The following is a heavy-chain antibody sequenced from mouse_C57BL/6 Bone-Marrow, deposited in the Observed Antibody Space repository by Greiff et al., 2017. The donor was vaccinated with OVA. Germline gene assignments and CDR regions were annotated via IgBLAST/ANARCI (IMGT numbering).Heavy chain of an antibody. CDR1: GYTFTDYN. V-gene: IGHV1-18*01. Sequence: EVQLQQSGPELVKPGASVKIPCKASGYTFTDYNMDWVKQSHGKSLEWIGDINPNNGGTIYNQKFKGKATLTVDKSSSTAYMEIRSLTSEDTAVYYCAVITTRAWFAYWGQGTLVTVSA. CDR2: INPNNGGT. D-gene: IGHD1-1*01. J-gene: IGHJ3*01. CDR3: AVITTRAWFAY.